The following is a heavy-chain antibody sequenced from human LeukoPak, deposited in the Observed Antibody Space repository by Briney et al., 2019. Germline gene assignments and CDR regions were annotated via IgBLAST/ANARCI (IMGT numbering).Heavy chain of an antibody. Sequence: GGSLRLSCAASGFTFSSYSMNWVRQAPGKGLEWVSSISSSSSYIYYADSVKGRFTTSRDNAKNSLYLQMNSLRAEDTAVYYCAGGYSSIISIYFDYWGQGTLVTVSS. D-gene: IGHD6-13*01. CDR2: ISSSSSYI. V-gene: IGHV3-21*01. CDR1: GFTFSSYS. CDR3: AGGYSSIISIYFDY. J-gene: IGHJ4*02.